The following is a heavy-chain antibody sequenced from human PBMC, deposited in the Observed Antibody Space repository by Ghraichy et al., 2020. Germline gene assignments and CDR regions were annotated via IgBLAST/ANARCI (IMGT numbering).Heavy chain of an antibody. J-gene: IGHJ4*02. CDR2: IYYSGST. D-gene: IGHD3-10*01. V-gene: IGHV4-59*08. CDR3: ARHPSYYLFDY. CDR1: GGSISSYY. Sequence: SETLSLTCTVSGGSISSYYWSWIRQPPGKGLEWIGYIYYSGSTNYNPSLKSRVTISVDTSKNQFSLRLNSVTAADTAVYYCARHPSYYLFDYWGQGTLVTVSS.